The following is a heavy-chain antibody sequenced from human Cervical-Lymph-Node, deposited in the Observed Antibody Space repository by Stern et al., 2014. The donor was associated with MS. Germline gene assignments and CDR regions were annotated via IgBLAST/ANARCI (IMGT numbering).Heavy chain of an antibody. Sequence: EVQLVESGGGLVQPGGSLRLSCAASGFTFSNYWMHWVRQAPGKGLVWVSRINSDGSRQSYADSVKGRFTISRDNAKNTLYLQMNSLRAEDTAVYYCARGRVSYYYGMDVWGQGTTVTVSS. D-gene: IGHD2-15*01. J-gene: IGHJ6*02. V-gene: IGHV3-74*02. CDR3: ARGRVSYYYGMDV. CDR2: INSDGSRQ. CDR1: GFTFSNYW.